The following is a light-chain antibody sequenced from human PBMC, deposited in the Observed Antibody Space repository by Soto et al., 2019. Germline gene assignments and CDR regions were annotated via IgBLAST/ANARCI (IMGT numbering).Light chain of an antibody. V-gene: IGLV2-23*01. J-gene: IGLJ2*01. Sequence: QSALTQPASVSGSPGQSITISCTGTSSDVGSYNLVSWYQQHPGKAPKLMIYEGSKRPSGVSNRFSGSKSGNTASLTISGLQAEDEADYYFCSYAGSSTSYVVFGGGTKLTVL. CDR1: SSDVGSYNL. CDR3: CSYAGSSTSYVV. CDR2: EGS.